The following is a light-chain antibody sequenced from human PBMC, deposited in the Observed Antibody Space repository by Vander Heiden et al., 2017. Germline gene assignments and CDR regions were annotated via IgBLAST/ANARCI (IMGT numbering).Light chain of an antibody. CDR1: QSVLSSSNNKNY. J-gene: IGKJ1*01. CDR2: WAS. CDR3: QQYYSRFRR. V-gene: IGKV4-1*01. Sequence: DILMTQSPVSLAVSLGERATINCKSSQSVLSSSNNKNYLAWYQQKPGQPPKLLIYWASTRESGVPDRLSGSGSGTDFTLTISSLQAEDVAVYYCQQYYSRFRRFGQGTKVEFK.